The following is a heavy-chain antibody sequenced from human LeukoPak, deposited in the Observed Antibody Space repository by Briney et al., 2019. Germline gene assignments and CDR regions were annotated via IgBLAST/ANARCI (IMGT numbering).Heavy chain of an antibody. CDR2: IKQDGSEK. Sequence: GGSLRLSCAASGLTFSSYWMSWVRQAPGKGLEWVANIKQDGSEKYYVDSVKGRFTISRDNAKNSLYLQMNSLRAEDTAVYYCARGRTYYYDSSGYPFDYWGQGTLVTVSS. J-gene: IGHJ4*02. CDR3: ARGRTYYYDSSGYPFDY. CDR1: GLTFSSYW. D-gene: IGHD3-22*01. V-gene: IGHV3-7*04.